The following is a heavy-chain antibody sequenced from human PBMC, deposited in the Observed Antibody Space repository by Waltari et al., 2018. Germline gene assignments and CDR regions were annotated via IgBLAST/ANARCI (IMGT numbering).Heavy chain of an antibody. CDR1: GFTFSSYA. Sequence: EVQLLESGGGLVQPEGSLRLSCAASGFTFSSYAMSWVRQAPGKGLEWVSAISGSGGSTYYADAVKGRFTISRDNSKNTLYLQMNSLRAEDTAVYYCAKDHDYVWGSYRPFPFDYWGQGTLVTVSS. D-gene: IGHD3-16*02. CDR3: AKDHDYVWGSYRPFPFDY. CDR2: ISGSGGST. V-gene: IGHV3-23*01. J-gene: IGHJ4*02.